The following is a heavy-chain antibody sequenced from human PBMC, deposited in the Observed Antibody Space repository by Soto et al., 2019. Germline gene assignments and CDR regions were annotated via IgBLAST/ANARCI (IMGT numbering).Heavy chain of an antibody. CDR3: ARFSYGDDLYYYYGMDV. J-gene: IGHJ6*02. CDR2: MNPNSGNT. D-gene: IGHD4-17*01. CDR1: GYTFTSYD. V-gene: IGHV1-8*01. Sequence: QVQLVQSGAEVKKPGASVKVSCKASGYTFTSYDINWVRQATGQGLEWMGWMNPNSGNTGYAQKFQGRVTMTRNTSISTAYMELSSLRSEDTAVYYCARFSYGDDLYYYYGMDVWGQGTTVTVSS.